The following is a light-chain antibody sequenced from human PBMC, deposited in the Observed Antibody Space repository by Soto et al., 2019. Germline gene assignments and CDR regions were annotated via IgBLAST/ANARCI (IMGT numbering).Light chain of an antibody. V-gene: IGKV1-9*01. Sequence: DIQLTQSPSFLSASVGARVTITCRASQGISSSLAWYQQRAGKAPKFLIYAAPTFQSGAPSRFSGSGSGTAFALTISSLQPEDSATYYCQQLKSYPLTFGGGTKVEIK. J-gene: IGKJ4*01. CDR2: AAP. CDR1: QGISSS. CDR3: QQLKSYPLT.